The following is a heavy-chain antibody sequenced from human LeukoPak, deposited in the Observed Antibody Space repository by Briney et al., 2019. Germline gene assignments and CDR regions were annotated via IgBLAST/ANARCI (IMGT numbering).Heavy chain of an antibody. CDR3: ARAVSNYYDSSGYVD. D-gene: IGHD3-22*01. V-gene: IGHV1-69*13. CDR2: IIPIFGTA. Sequence: SVKVSCKASGGTFSSYAISWVRQAPGQGLEWMGGIIPIFGTANYAQKFQGRVMITADESTSTAYMELSSLRSEDTAVYYCARAVSNYYDSSGYVDWGQGTLVTVSS. CDR1: GGTFSSYA. J-gene: IGHJ4*02.